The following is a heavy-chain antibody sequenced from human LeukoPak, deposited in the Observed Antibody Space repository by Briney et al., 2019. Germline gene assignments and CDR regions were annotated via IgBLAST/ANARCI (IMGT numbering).Heavy chain of an antibody. Sequence: VASVKVSCTASGGTFSSYAISWVRQAPGQGLEWMGGIIPIFGTANYAQKFQGRVTITADESTSTAYMELSSLRSEDTAVYYCARDRYCSGGSCYDAFDIWGQGTMVTVSS. D-gene: IGHD2-15*01. CDR1: GGTFSSYA. CDR3: ARDRYCSGGSCYDAFDI. CDR2: IIPIFGTA. J-gene: IGHJ3*02. V-gene: IGHV1-69*01.